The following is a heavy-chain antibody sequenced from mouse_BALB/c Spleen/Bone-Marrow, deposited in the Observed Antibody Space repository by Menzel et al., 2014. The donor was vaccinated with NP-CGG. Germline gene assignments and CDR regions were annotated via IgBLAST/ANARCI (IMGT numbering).Heavy chain of an antibody. V-gene: IGHV1S132*01. CDR1: GYTFTNYW. D-gene: IGHD2-1*01. CDR3: ARGGNYGY. J-gene: IGHJ2*01. CDR2: IFPGIGTT. Sequence: QVQLKQSGAELVKPGASVKLSCKTSGYTFTNYWIQWVKQRPGQGLGWIGEIFPGIGTTYYNEKFKGKATLTIDTSSSTAYMQLSSLTSGDSAVYFCARGGNYGYWGQGTTLTVSS.